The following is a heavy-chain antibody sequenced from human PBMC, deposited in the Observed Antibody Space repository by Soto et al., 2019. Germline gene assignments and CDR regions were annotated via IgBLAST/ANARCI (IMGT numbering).Heavy chain of an antibody. J-gene: IGHJ3*02. V-gene: IGHV5-51*01. D-gene: IGHD5-18*01. CDR3: AFPSANHGPDAFDI. CDR1: GYSFTIYW. Sequence: LGESLKISCKGSGYSFTIYWIGWVRQMPGKGLEWMGIIYPGDSDTRYSPSFQGQVTISADKSISTAYLQWSSLKASDTAMYYCAFPSANHGPDAFDIWGQGTMVTVSS. CDR2: IYPGDSDT.